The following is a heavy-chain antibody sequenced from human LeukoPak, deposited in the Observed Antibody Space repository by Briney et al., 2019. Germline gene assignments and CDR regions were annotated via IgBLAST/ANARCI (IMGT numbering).Heavy chain of an antibody. CDR2: IYYSGST. CDR1: GGSISSYY. V-gene: IGHV4-59*01. D-gene: IGHD3-3*01. Sequence: SETLSLTCTVSGGSISSYYWSWIRQPPGKGLEWIGYIYYSGSTNYNPSLKSRVTISVDTSKNQFSLELSSVTAADTAVYYCAVNDFWSGYDAVDIWGQGTMVTVSS. CDR3: AVNDFWSGYDAVDI. J-gene: IGHJ3*02.